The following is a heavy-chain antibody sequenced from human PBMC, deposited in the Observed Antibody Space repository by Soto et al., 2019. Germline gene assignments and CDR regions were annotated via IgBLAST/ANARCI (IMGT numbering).Heavy chain of an antibody. CDR1: GFTVSANY. D-gene: IGHD2-15*01. V-gene: IGHV3-11*03. J-gene: IGHJ3*02. Sequence: GGSPRLSCAASGFTVSANYMAWIRQAPGKGLEWISYISGDSRYTNYADSVKGRFTISRDNAKNSLYLQMNSLRAEDTAVYFCATGQEVRMADIWGQGTMVTVS. CDR2: ISGDSRYT. CDR3: ATGQEVRMADI.